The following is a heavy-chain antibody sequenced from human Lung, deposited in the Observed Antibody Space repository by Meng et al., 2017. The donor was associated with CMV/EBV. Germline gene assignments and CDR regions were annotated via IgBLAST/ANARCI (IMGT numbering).Heavy chain of an antibody. CDR2: ISGSGGST. V-gene: IGHV3-23*01. Sequence: SCAASGSTSSSYAMSWLRQAGGKGLECVSAISGSGGSTYYADCVKGRFTISRHNSKNTLYLQMNNLRAEDTAVYYCAKDKYGGYCSSTSCCVIFDYXGQGXLVTVSS. CDR3: AKDKYGGYCSSTSCCVIFDY. CDR1: GSTSSSYA. J-gene: IGHJ4*02. D-gene: IGHD2-2*01.